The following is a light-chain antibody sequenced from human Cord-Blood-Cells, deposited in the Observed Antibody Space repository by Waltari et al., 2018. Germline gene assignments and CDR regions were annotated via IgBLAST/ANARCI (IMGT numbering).Light chain of an antibody. CDR2: AAS. CDR1: QSISSY. Sequence: DIQITQSLSSLSASVSDRVTITCRASQSISSYLNCHHKKPGKAPKRLTYAASSLQSGVPSRFSGSGSGTDFTLTISSLQPEDFATYYCQPSYSTLWTFGQGTKVEIK. J-gene: IGKJ1*01. V-gene: IGKV1-39*01. CDR3: QPSYSTLWT.